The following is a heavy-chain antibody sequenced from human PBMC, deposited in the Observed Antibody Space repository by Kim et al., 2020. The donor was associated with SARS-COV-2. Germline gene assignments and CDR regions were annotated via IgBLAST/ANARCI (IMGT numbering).Heavy chain of an antibody. CDR2: ISYSGST. D-gene: IGHD1-26*01. CDR1: GGSMNADY. Sequence: SETLSLTCTVSGGSMNADYWSWIRQPPGKGLEWIADISYSGSTDYNPSLQSRVTISVDTSKNQFSLKLRSVTAADTAVYYCARVGGRGWWERLLDYWGQGTLVTVSS. CDR3: ARVGGRGWWERLLDY. J-gene: IGHJ4*02. V-gene: IGHV4-59*13.